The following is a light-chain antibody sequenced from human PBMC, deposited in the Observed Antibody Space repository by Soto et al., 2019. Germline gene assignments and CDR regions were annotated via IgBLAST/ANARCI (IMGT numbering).Light chain of an antibody. CDR1: QSVSNY. CDR3: QQRSNWPRLT. CDR2: DAS. Sequence: EIVLTQSPATLSLSPGERATLSCRASQSVSNYLAWYQQKPGQAPRLLIYDASNRATGIPARFRGSGSGTEFTRTISSREPEDFTVYYCQQRSNWPRLTFGGGTKVEIK. J-gene: IGKJ4*01. V-gene: IGKV3-11*01.